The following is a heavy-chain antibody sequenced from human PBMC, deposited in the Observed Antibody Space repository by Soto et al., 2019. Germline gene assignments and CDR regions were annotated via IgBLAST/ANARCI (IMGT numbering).Heavy chain of an antibody. Sequence: PGGSLRLSCAASGFTFSSYAMSWVRQAPRKGLEWVSAISGSGGSTYYADSVKGRFTISRDNSKNTLYLQMNSLRAEDTAVYYCAKDRTASLAAAGPSPPDPWGQGTLVTVSS. D-gene: IGHD6-13*01. CDR3: AKDRTASLAAAGPSPPDP. V-gene: IGHV3-23*01. CDR2: ISGSGGST. CDR1: GFTFSSYA. J-gene: IGHJ5*02.